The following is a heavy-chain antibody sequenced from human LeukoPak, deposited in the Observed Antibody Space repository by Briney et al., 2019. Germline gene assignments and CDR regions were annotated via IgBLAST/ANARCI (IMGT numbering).Heavy chain of an antibody. Sequence: ASVKVSCKASGYTFTSYTMHRVRQAPGQRLEWMGWINGGNGNTKYSQKFQGRVTITRDTSASTAYMELSSLTSEDTAVYYCARKVGGLYSHGDNWGQGTLVTVSS. CDR3: ARKVGGLYSHGDN. J-gene: IGHJ4*02. CDR1: GYTFTSYT. V-gene: IGHV1-3*01. D-gene: IGHD5-18*01. CDR2: INGGNGNT.